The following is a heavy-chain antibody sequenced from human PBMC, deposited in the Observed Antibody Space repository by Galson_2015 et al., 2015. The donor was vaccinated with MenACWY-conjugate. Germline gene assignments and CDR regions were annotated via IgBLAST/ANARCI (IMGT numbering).Heavy chain of an antibody. Sequence: SLRLSCAASGFSFDDYGMSWVRQAPGKGLEWVSVINWNGVSTDYADSVKGRFTISRDNAKNSLYLQMNSLRAEDTALYYCARDRATVTNYYYYGQDVWGQGPRSSSP. V-gene: IGHV3-20*04. CDR1: GFSFDDYG. D-gene: IGHD4-17*01. J-gene: IGHJ6*02. CDR3: ARDRATVTNYYYYGQDV. CDR2: INWNGVST.